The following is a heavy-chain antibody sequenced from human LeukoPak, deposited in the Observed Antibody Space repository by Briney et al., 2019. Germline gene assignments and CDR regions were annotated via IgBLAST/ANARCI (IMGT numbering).Heavy chain of an antibody. J-gene: IGHJ3*01. V-gene: IGHV1-18*01. CDR1: GYTFNNYG. CDR2: ISAYNGAK. CDR3: ARASASRTNSNSYYFETTKKNGFDV. D-gene: IGHD3-22*01. Sequence: GASVKVSCKTSGYTFNNYGYTWVRQAPGQGLEWMGWISAYNGAKDYAQKFQGRVTMTTDTSTRTAYMEVRSLSSDDTAVYYCARASASRTNSNSYYFETTKKNGFDVWGQGTMVTVSS.